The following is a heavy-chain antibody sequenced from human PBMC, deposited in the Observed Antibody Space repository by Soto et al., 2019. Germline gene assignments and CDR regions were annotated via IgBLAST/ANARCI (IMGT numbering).Heavy chain of an antibody. CDR1: GFTFSSYA. D-gene: IGHD6-19*01. CDR3: AREYSSAWKTSDY. V-gene: IGHV3-23*01. J-gene: IGHJ4*02. CDR2: ISDIGGNT. Sequence: GGSLRLSCAASGFTFSSYAMHWVRQAPGKGLEWVSGISDIGGNTYYADSVKGRFTISRDNSKNTLFLQMNSLRAEDTAVYYCAREYSSAWKTSDYWGQGTLVTVSS.